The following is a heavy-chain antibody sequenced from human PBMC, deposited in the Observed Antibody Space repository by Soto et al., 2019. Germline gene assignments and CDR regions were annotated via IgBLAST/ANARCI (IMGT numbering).Heavy chain of an antibody. Sequence: QVQLQESGPGLVKPSQTLSLTCTVSGGSISTVDYWWSWIRQSPDMGLAWIGHIYDGGRTYNNPSLESRVTRSVDTSKSQLSLTLSSVSAADTAVYYCARGPSGDKVDSCGQGTLVTVSS. D-gene: IGHD2-21*02. J-gene: IGHJ4*02. CDR1: GGSISTVDYW. CDR3: ARGPSGDKVDS. V-gene: IGHV4-30-4*01. CDR2: IYDGGRT.